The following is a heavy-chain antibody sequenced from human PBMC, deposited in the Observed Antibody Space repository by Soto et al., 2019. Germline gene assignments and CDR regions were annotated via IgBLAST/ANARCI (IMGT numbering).Heavy chain of an antibody. CDR3: ARDDSGDDFDL. Sequence: QVQLQESGPGLVEPSGTLSLTCVVSGGSISSTNWWSWVRQPPGKGLEWIGEIYRSGTTNYNPSLKSRVTISVDKYQNQFSLKLSSVTAADAAVYYCARDDSGDDFDLWGRGTLVTVSS. J-gene: IGHJ2*01. CDR2: IYRSGTT. D-gene: IGHD4-17*01. V-gene: IGHV4-4*02. CDR1: GGSISSTNW.